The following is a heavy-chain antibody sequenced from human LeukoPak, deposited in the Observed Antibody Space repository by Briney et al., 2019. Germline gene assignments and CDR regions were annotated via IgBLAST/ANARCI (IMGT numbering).Heavy chain of an antibody. CDR2: IYTSGST. V-gene: IGHV4-4*07. D-gene: IGHD1-26*01. CDR3: ARDGGVGARGEYYYYYMDV. Sequence: PSETLSLTCTVSGGSISSYYWSWIRQPAGKGLEWIGRIYTSGSTNYNPSLKSRVTMSVDTSKNQFSLKLSSVTAADTAVYYCARDGGVGARGEYYYYYMDVWGKGTTVTISS. J-gene: IGHJ6*03. CDR1: GGSISSYY.